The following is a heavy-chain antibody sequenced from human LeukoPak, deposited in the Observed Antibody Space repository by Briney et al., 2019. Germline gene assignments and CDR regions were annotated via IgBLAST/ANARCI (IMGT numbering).Heavy chain of an antibody. CDR3: AKDWSQWLATLFDY. Sequence: GVSLRLSCAASGFTFSRYGMHWVRQAPGKGLEWVAFIRYDGSNKYYADSVKGRFTISRDNSKNTLYLQMNSLRAEDTAVYYCAKDWSQWLATLFDYWGQGTLVTVSS. CDR2: IRYDGSNK. D-gene: IGHD6-19*01. CDR1: GFTFSRYG. V-gene: IGHV3-30*02. J-gene: IGHJ4*02.